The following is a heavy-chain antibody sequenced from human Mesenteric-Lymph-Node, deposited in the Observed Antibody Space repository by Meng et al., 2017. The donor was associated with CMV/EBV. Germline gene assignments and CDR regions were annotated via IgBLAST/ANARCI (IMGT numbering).Heavy chain of an antibody. D-gene: IGHD2-2*01. CDR1: YTFTSYD. J-gene: IGHJ5*02. CDR2: MNPNSGNT. Sequence: YTFTSYDINWVRQATGQGLEWMGWMNPNSGNTGYAQKFQGRVTMTRNTSISTAYMELSSLRSDDTAVYYCARDIVVVPAAMSCWFDPWGQGTLVTVSS. CDR3: ARDIVVVPAAMSCWFDP. V-gene: IGHV1-8*01.